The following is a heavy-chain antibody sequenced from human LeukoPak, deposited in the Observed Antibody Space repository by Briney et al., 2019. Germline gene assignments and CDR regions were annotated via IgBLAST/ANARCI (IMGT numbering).Heavy chain of an antibody. V-gene: IGHV4-39*01. CDR2: IYYSGST. D-gene: IGHD3-22*01. CDR3: ARQSKDSSGYYYDRPLDY. CDR1: GGSISSSSYY. Sequence: SETLSLTCTVSGGSISSSSYYWGWIRQPPGKGLEWIGSIYYSGSTYYNPSLKSRVTISVDTSKNQFSLKLSSVTAADTAVYYCARQSKDSSGYYYDRPLDYWGQGTLVTVSS. J-gene: IGHJ4*02.